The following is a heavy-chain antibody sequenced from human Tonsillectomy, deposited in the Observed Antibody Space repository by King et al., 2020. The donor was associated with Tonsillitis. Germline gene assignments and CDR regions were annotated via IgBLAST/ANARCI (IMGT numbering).Heavy chain of an antibody. CDR3: ARLPTTGSYQHGMDV. CDR2: IHYSGST. D-gene: IGHD2-2*01. Sequence: QLQESGPGLVKPSETLSLTCTVSGGSISNYYWSWIRQPPGKGLEYIGYIHYSGSTNCNPSLKSRVTISVDTSKNQFSLKVSSVTAADTAVYYCARLPTTGSYQHGMDVWGQGTTVTVSS. CDR1: GGSISNYY. J-gene: IGHJ6*02. V-gene: IGHV4-59*01.